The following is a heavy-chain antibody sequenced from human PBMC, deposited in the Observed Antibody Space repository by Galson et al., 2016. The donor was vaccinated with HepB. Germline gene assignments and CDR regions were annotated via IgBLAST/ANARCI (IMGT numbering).Heavy chain of an antibody. V-gene: IGHV3-7*02. CDR3: MQRGTDV. CDR2: INGDGSEK. Sequence: SLRLSCAASGFRFTTYWMTWVRQAPGKGLQWVAGINGDGSEKNYAASVKGRFTISRDNAKNSLSLEMNSLTAEDTAVYYCMQRGTDVWGKGSTVTVSS. J-gene: IGHJ6*04. CDR1: GFRFTTYW.